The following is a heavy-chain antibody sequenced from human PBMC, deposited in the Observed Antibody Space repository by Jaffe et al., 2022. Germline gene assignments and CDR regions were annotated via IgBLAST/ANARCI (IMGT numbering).Heavy chain of an antibody. Sequence: QITLKESGPTLVKPTQTLTLTCTFSGFSLSTSGVGVGWIRQPPGKALEWLALIYWNDDKRYSPSLKSRLTITKDTSKNQVVLTMTNMDPVDTATYYCAHSSTTPLTYYDFWSGYYAFDIWGQGTMVTVSS. V-gene: IGHV2-5*01. J-gene: IGHJ3*02. CDR3: AHSSTTPLTYYDFWSGYYAFDI. CDR2: IYWNDDK. D-gene: IGHD3-3*01. CDR1: GFSLSTSGVG.